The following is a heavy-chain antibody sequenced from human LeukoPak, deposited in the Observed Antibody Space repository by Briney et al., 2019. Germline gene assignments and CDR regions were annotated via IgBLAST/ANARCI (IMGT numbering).Heavy chain of an antibody. CDR1: GGTFSSYA. J-gene: IGHJ5*02. D-gene: IGHD3-9*01. Sequence: ASVKVSCKASGGTFSSYATSWVRQAPGQGLEWMGRIIPILGIANYAQKFQGRVTITADKSTSTAYMELSSLRSEDTAVYYCARAHYDILTGYYMGIDPWGQGTLVTVSS. CDR3: ARAHYDILTGYYMGIDP. CDR2: IIPILGIA. V-gene: IGHV1-69*04.